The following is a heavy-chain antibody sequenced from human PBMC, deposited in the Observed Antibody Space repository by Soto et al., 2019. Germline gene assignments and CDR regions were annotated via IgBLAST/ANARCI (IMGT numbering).Heavy chain of an antibody. CDR1: GDSVSSNSAA. D-gene: IGHD2-2*01. CDR3: ARVGYCSSTSCYGYYYYGMDV. CDR2: TYYRSKWYN. V-gene: IGHV6-1*01. J-gene: IGHJ6*02. Sequence: SQTLSLTSAISGDSVSSNSAAWNWIRQSPSRGLEWLGRTYYRSKWYNDYAVSVKSRITINPDTSKNQFSLQLNSVTPEDTAVYYCARVGYCSSTSCYGYYYYGMDVWGQGTTVTVSS.